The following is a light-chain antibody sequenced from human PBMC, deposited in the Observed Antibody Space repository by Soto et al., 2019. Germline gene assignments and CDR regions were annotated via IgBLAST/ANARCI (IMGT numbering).Light chain of an antibody. V-gene: IGLV1-40*01. Sequence: QSVLTQPPSVSGAPGQRVTISCTGSSSNIGAGYDVHWYQQLPGTAPKLLIHGNSNRPSWVPDRFSGSKSGTSASLAITGLQAEDEADYYCQSYDSSLSAWVFGGGTQLTVL. J-gene: IGLJ7*01. CDR1: SSNIGAGYD. CDR2: GNS. CDR3: QSYDSSLSAWV.